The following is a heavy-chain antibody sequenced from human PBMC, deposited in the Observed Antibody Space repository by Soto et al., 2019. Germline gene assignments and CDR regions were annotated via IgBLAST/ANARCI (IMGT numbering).Heavy chain of an antibody. CDR1: GDTFNTYE. CDR3: ARGGYSSSFRFDY. J-gene: IGHJ4*02. Sequence: VQLLQSGAGVKKPGSSVRVSCKTSGDTFNTYEINWVRQAPGQGLEWMGGLFPFIGSTNYAHKFQGRLTISADASTNTAYLDLSSLTSEDTAVYYCARGGYSSSFRFDYWGQGTLVTVSA. V-gene: IGHV1-69*01. D-gene: IGHD6-19*01. CDR2: LFPFIGST.